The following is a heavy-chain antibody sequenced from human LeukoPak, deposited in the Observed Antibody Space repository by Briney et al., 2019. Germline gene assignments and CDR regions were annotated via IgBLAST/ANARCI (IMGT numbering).Heavy chain of an antibody. J-gene: IGHJ4*02. D-gene: IGHD3-10*01. V-gene: IGHV3-74*01. CDR3: AKGSYISEY. CDR1: GFTFDDYG. Sequence: GGSLRLSCAASGFTFDDYGMSWVRQAPGKGLVWVSRINSDGSSTSYADSVKGRFTISRDNAKNTLYLQMNSLRAEDTAVYYCAKGSYISEYWRQGTRVTVSS. CDR2: INSDGSST.